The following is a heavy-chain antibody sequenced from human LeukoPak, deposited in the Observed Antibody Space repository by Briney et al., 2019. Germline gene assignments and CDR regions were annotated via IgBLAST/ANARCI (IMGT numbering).Heavy chain of an antibody. V-gene: IGHV4-4*09. Sequence: SETLSLTCTVSGGSISSQYWSWLRQSPGKGLEWVGYIDPTGLTSYNPSLNSRVTISEDTSKNQFSLKVRSVTTADTAVYFCARQTPYHGNHYFDYWGQGTLVTVSS. J-gene: IGHJ4*02. CDR2: IDPTGLT. CDR3: ARQTPYHGNHYFDY. CDR1: GGSISSQY. D-gene: IGHD1-14*01.